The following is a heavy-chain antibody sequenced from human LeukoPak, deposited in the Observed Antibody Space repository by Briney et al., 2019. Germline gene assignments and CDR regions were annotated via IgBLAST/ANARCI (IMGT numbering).Heavy chain of an antibody. CDR2: MNPNRGNT. V-gene: IGHV1-8*03. CDR3: ARGPPDAVVPAAMVSYYYYMDV. J-gene: IGHJ6*03. D-gene: IGHD2-2*01. Sequence: ASVKVSYKASVYTFTSYDINWVRQATGEGLEWMGWMNPNRGNTGYAQKFQGRVTITRNTSISTAYMELSSLRSEDTAVYYCARGPPDAVVPAAMVSYYYYMDVWGKGTTVTVSS. CDR1: VYTFTSYD.